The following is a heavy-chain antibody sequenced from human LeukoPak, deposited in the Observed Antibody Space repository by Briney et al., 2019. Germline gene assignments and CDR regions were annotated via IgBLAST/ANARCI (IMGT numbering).Heavy chain of an antibody. J-gene: IGHJ4*02. D-gene: IGHD6-13*01. CDR2: IYYSGST. CDR3: ARSSSSWIFDY. Sequence: TSETLSLTCTVSGGSISSSSYYWGWIRQPPGKGLEWIGSIYYSGSTYYNPSLKSRVTISVDTSKNQFSLKLSSVTAADTAVYYCARSSSSWIFDYWGQGTLVTVSS. CDR1: GGSISSSSYY. V-gene: IGHV4-39*01.